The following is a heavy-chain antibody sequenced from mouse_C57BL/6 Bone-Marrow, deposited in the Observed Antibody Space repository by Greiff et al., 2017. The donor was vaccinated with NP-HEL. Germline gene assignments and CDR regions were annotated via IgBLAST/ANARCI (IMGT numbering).Heavy chain of an antibody. CDR3: ARDGSGYGGAMDY. CDR1: GFTFSDYG. V-gene: IGHV5-15*01. Sequence: EVQRVESGGGLVQPGGSLKLSCAASGFTFSDYGMAWVRQAPRKGPEWVAFISNLAYSIYYADTVTGRFTIARENAKNTLYLEISSLRSEDTAMYYCARDGSGYGGAMDYWGQGTSVTVSS. J-gene: IGHJ4*01. CDR2: ISNLAYSI. D-gene: IGHD1-1*01.